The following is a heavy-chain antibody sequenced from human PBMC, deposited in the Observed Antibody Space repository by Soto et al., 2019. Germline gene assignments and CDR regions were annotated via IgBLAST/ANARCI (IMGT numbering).Heavy chain of an antibody. CDR3: ARDRSPMVDYYYYYGMDV. V-gene: IGHV1-46*01. CDR2: INPSGGST. Sequence: GASVKVSCKASGYTFTSYYMHWVRQAPGQGLEWMGIINPSGGSTSYAQKFQGRVTMTRDTSTSTVYMELSSLRSEDTAVYYCARDRSPMVDYYYYYGMDVWGQGTTVTVSS. J-gene: IGHJ6*02. CDR1: GYTFTSYY. D-gene: IGHD2-15*01.